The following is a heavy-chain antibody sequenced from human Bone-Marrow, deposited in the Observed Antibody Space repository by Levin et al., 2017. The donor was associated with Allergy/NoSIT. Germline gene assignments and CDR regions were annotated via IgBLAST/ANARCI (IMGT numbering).Heavy chain of an antibody. CDR2: ISFSGDAT. CDR1: GFSFPTCP. J-gene: IGHJ4*02. CDR3: AKDDGFKWEIRGNFDY. V-gene: IGHV3-23*01. D-gene: IGHD1-26*01. Sequence: GGSLRLSCAASGFSFPTCPMAWVRQAPGKGLEWVSTISFSGDATYYADSVKGRFTISRDNSKNTLYLQMNSLRAEDTAVFYCAKDDGFKWEIRGNFDYWGQGTLVTVSS.